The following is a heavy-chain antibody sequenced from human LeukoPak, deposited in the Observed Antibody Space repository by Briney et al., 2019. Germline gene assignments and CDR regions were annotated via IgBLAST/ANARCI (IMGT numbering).Heavy chain of an antibody. Sequence: GGSLRLSCAASGFTFSNCAMHWVRQAPGKGLEWVALISYDGSNTFYADSVKGRFTISRDISKNTLYLQMNRLRAEDTAVFYCARGNPLNGDSLNDPFDIWGKGTMVTVSS. CDR2: ISYDGSNT. D-gene: IGHD4-17*01. CDR1: GFTFSNCA. CDR3: ARGNPLNGDSLNDPFDI. J-gene: IGHJ3*02. V-gene: IGHV3-30-3*01.